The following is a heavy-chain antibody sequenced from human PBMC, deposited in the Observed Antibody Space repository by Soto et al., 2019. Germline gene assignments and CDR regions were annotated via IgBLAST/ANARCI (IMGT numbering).Heavy chain of an antibody. CDR2: ISGSGGST. CDR1: GFTFSSYA. CDR3: AKVGDADYCDYARGYFDY. Sequence: EVQLLESGGGLVQPGGSLRLSCAASGFTFSSYAMSWVRQAPGKGLEWVSAISGSGGSTYYADSVKGRFTISRDNSKNTLYLHMNSLRAEDTAVYYCAKVGDADYCDYARGYFDYWGQGTLVTVSS. V-gene: IGHV3-23*01. J-gene: IGHJ4*02. D-gene: IGHD4-17*01.